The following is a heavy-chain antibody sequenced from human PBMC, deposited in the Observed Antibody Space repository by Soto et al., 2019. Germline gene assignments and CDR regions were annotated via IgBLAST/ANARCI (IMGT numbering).Heavy chain of an antibody. J-gene: IGHJ3*02. CDR3: AKLSPSLIATGIAPAEGARGDDAFDI. CDR1: GFTFSSYG. D-gene: IGHD6-25*01. V-gene: IGHV3-30*18. Sequence: GGSLRLSCAASGFTFSSYGMHWVRQAPGKGLEWVAVISYDGSNKYYADSVKGRFTISRDNSKNTLYLQMNSLRAEDTAVYYCAKLSPSLIATGIAPAEGARGDDAFDIWGQGTMVTVSS. CDR2: ISYDGSNK.